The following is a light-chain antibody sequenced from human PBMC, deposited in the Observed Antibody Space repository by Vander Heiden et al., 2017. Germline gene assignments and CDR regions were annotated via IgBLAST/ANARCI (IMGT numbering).Light chain of an antibody. V-gene: IGKV2-28*01. CDR1: RSLMHSNRSNY. Sequence: DILMTQSPLPLPVTPGVSASKTCRPSRSLMHSNRSNYLDWYQQKPGQAPQLLIYWASSRATGVPDRFSGSGSGTDFTLKISRVEPEDVAVYYCKQYRRTPLTFGQGTKVEIK. CDR2: WAS. CDR3: KQYRRTPLT. J-gene: IGKJ4*01.